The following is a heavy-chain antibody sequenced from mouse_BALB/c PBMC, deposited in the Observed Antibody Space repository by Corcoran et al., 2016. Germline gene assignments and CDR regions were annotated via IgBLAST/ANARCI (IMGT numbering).Heavy chain of an antibody. CDR3: ARPTATYAMDY. CDR1: GYTFTSYV. D-gene: IGHD1-2*01. J-gene: IGHJ4*01. CDR2: INPYNDGT. V-gene: IGHV1S136*01. Sequence: EVQLQQSGPELVKPGASVKMSCKASGYTFTSYVMHWVKQKPGQGLEWIGYINPYNDGTKYNEKFKGKATLTSDKSSSTAYMELSSLTSEDSAVYYCARPTATYAMDYWGQGTSVTVSS.